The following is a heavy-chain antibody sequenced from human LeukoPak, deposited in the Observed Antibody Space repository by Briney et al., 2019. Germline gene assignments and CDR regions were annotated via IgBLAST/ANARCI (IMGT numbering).Heavy chain of an antibody. CDR1: GFTLSSYA. V-gene: IGHV3-23*01. J-gene: IGHJ4*02. CDR3: AKDLYGGGWPYYFDY. CDR2: ISGSGGST. Sequence: GGSLRPSSTASGFTLSSYAMSWVRQAPGKGLEWVSGISGSGGSTYYADSVKGRFTIARDNSKNTLYLQMNSLRAKDTAVYYCAKDLYGGGWPYYFDYWGQGALVTVSS. D-gene: IGHD6-19*01.